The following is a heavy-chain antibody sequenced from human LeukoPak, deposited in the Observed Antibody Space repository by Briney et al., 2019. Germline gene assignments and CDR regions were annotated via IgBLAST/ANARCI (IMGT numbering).Heavy chain of an antibody. CDR2: INAGNGNT. CDR3: ARDHRRDGYNWLVYYFDY. V-gene: IGHV1-3*01. D-gene: IGHD5-24*01. Sequence: ASVKLSCKASGYTFTSYAIHWVRQAPGHRLEWMGWINAGNGNTKYSQKFQGRVTITRATSTSTAYMELSSLRSEDTAVYYCARDHRRDGYNWLVYYFDYWGQGNLVTVSS. J-gene: IGHJ4*02. CDR1: GYTFTSYA.